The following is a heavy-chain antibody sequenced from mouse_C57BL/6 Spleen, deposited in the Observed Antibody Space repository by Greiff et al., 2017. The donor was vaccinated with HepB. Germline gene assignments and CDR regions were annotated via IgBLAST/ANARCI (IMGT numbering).Heavy chain of an antibody. CDR3: TRERDDGYYGYAMDY. V-gene: IGHV5-9-1*02. CDR1: GFTFSSYA. J-gene: IGHJ4*01. CDR2: ISSGGDYI. Sequence: EVKLVESGEGLVKPGGSLKLSCAASGFTFSSYAMSWVRQTPEKRLEWVAYISSGGDYIYYADTVKGRFTISRDNARNTLYLQMSSLKSEDTAMYYCTRERDDGYYGYAMDYWGQGTSVTVSS. D-gene: IGHD2-3*01.